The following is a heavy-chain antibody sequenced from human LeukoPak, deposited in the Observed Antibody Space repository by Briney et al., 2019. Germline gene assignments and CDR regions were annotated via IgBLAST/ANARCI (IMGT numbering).Heavy chain of an antibody. J-gene: IGHJ5*02. CDR2: IDYSAYT. CDR3: ARHDLPDTAMAPRNWFDP. CDR1: GGSISTYF. D-gene: IGHD5-18*01. V-gene: IGHV4-59*08. Sequence: SETLSLTCTVSGGSISTYFWTWIRQPPGKGLEWIGYIDYSAYTKYNPSLKSRVTISVDTSKNQFSLKLSSVTAADTAVYYCARHDLPDTAMAPRNWFDPWGQGTLVTVSS.